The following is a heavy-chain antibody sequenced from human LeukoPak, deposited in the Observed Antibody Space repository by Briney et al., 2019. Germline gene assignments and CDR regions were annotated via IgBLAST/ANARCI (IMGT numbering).Heavy chain of an antibody. V-gene: IGHV4-39*01. CDR1: GDSISRSDSY. CDR3: ARRRYYDGSGYLE. Sequence: SESLSLTCSVSGDSISRSDSYWDWIRQPPGKGLEWIGTIYDSGRTYYSSSLKSRVTLSVDTSNNQFSLNLRSVTATDTAVYYCARRRYYDGSGYLEWGQGTLLSVSS. J-gene: IGHJ1*01. D-gene: IGHD3-22*01. CDR2: IYDSGRT.